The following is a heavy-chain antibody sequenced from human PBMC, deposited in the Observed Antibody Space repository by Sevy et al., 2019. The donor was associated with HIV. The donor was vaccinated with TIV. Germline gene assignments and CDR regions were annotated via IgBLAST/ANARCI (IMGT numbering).Heavy chain of an antibody. V-gene: IGHV3-21*01. CDR2: ITDSSSYI. CDR3: ARDRRTLNYYGSSGYNYYFDY. Sequence: AGGSLRLSCAASGFTFSDYNMNWVRQAPGKGLEWVSSITDSSSYIYHADSVKGRFTISRDNAKKSLYLQMNSLRAEDTAIYYCARDRRTLNYYGSSGYNYYFDYWGQGTLVTVSS. J-gene: IGHJ4*02. CDR1: GFTFSDYN. D-gene: IGHD3-22*01.